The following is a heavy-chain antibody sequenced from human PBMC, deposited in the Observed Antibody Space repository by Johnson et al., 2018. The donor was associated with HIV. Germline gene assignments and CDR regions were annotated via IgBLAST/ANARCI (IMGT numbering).Heavy chain of an antibody. D-gene: IGHD3-16*01. V-gene: IGHV3-11*04. CDR1: GFTFSDYY. Sequence: QVQLVESGGGVVQPGRSLRLSCAASGFTFSDYYMSWIRQAPGKGLEWVAYISSSGSIIYYADSVKGRFTISRDNAKNSLYLQMNSLRAEDTAVYYCAKDIWGGRGWMAFDIWGQGTMVTVSS. CDR2: ISSSGSII. CDR3: AKDIWGGRGWMAFDI. J-gene: IGHJ3*02.